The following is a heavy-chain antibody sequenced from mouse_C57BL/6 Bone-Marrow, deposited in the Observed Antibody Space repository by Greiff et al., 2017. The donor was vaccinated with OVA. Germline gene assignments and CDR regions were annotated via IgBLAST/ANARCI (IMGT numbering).Heavy chain of an antibody. CDR1: GYTFTSYW. D-gene: IGHD2-4*01. J-gene: IGHJ1*03. CDR3: AGAYYDYDSYFDV. V-gene: IGHV1-69*01. Sequence: QVQLQQPGAELVMPGASVKLSCKASGYTFTSYWMHWVKQRPGQGLEWIGEIDPSDSYTNYNQKFKGKSTLTVDKSSSTAYMQLSSLTSEDSAVYYCAGAYYDYDSYFDVWGTGTTVTVSS. CDR2: IDPSDSYT.